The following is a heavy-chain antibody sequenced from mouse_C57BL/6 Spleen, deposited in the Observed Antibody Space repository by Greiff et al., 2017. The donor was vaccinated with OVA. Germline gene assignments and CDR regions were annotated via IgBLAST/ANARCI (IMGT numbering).Heavy chain of an antibody. Sequence: QVQLQQPGAELVKPGASVKLSCKASGYTFTSYWMHWVKQRPGRGLEWIGRIDPNSGGTKYNEKFKSKATLTVDKPSSTAYMQLSSLTSEDSAVYYWASSATVVAPYWYFDVWGTGTTVTVSS. CDR1: GYTFTSYW. V-gene: IGHV1-72*01. CDR3: ASSATVVAPYWYFDV. J-gene: IGHJ1*03. D-gene: IGHD1-1*01. CDR2: IDPNSGGT.